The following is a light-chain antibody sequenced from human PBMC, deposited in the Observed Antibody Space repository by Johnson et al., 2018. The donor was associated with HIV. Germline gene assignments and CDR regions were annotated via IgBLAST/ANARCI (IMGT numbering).Light chain of an antibody. CDR1: SSNIGNND. Sequence: QSVLTQPPSVSAAPGQKVTISCSGSSSNIGNNDVSWYQHLPGAAPKLLIYDNDKRPSGIPDRFSGSKSGTSATLGITGLQTGAEADYYCGTWDNTLSGGGVFGTGTKVTVL. CDR2: DND. V-gene: IGLV1-51*01. CDR3: GTWDNTLSGGGV. J-gene: IGLJ1*01.